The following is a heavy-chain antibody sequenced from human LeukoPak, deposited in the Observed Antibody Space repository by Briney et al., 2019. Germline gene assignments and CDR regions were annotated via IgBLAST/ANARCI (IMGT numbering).Heavy chain of an antibody. CDR1: GYTFTGYY. J-gene: IGHJ6*03. Sequence: ASVKVSCKTSGYTFTGYYIHWVRQAPGQGLEWMGWINPNSGGTNYAQKFQGRVTMTRDTSISTAYMELSRLRSDDTAVYYCARDGRSGDYYYYMDVWGKGTTVTVSS. D-gene: IGHD1-26*01. CDR2: INPNSGGT. V-gene: IGHV1-2*02. CDR3: ARDGRSGDYYYYMDV.